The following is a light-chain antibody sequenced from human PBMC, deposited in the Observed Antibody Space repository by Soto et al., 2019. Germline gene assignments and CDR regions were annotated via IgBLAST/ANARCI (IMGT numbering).Light chain of an antibody. CDR1: QSINDW. V-gene: IGKV1-5*03. CDR2: KAS. CDR3: QDWDNYSCT. Sequence: DIQMTQSPSTLSASVGDRVTITCRASQSINDWLAWYQQTPGKAPKSVTYKASNLEGGVPSRLSGSGSGTEFTLTISSVQPADFATYYGQDWDNYSCTFGQGTKVEIK. J-gene: IGKJ1*01.